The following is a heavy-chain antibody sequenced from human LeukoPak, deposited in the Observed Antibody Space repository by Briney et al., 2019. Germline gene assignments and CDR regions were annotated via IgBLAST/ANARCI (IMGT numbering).Heavy chain of an antibody. CDR1: GFTFRTYW. CDR2: INNDGSST. CDR3: ARYFERGLRVIDY. J-gene: IGHJ4*02. V-gene: IGHV3-74*01. D-gene: IGHD3-10*01. Sequence: GGSXRLXCSASGFTFRTYWMHWVRQAPGKGLVWVSRINNDGSSTIYADSVKGRFTISRDNAKNTLYLQMNSLRAEDTAVYYCARYFERGLRVIDYWGQGTLVTVSS.